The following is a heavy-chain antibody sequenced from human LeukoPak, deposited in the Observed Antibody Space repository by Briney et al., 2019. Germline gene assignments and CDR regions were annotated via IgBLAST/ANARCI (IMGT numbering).Heavy chain of an antibody. CDR1: GGSISSRSYY. Sequence: SETLSLTCTVSGGSISSRSYYWGWIRQPPGKGLEWIGSIYYSGSTYYNPSLKSRVTISVDTSKNQFSLKLSSVTAADTAVYYCASIGLAAAGIFDYWGQGTLVTVSS. CDR3: ASIGLAAAGIFDY. V-gene: IGHV4-39*07. J-gene: IGHJ4*02. CDR2: IYYSGST. D-gene: IGHD6-13*01.